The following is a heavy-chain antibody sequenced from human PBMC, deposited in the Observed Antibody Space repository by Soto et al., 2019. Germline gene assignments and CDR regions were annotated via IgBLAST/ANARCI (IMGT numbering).Heavy chain of an antibody. V-gene: IGHV1-8*01. CDR3: ARYIYGQGFKA. CDR2: MRANSGET. CDR1: GDTFTNFD. J-gene: IGHJ5*02. Sequence: QVQLVQSGAEVKKPGASVKVSCKASGDTFTNFDLNWVRQATGQGLEWMGWMRANSGETGHAQKFQGRVSMTRSTSISTAYMELSSLRAEDTAVYYCARYIYGQGFKAWGQGTLVIVSS. D-gene: IGHD5-18*01.